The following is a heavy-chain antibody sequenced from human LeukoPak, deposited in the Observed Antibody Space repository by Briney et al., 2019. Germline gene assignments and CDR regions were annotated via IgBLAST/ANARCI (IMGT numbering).Heavy chain of an antibody. CDR2: IYYSGST. CDR1: GGSFSGYY. V-gene: IGHV4-59*08. D-gene: IGHD3/OR15-3a*01. J-gene: IGHJ5*02. CDR3: ARHRGADFGPDTVWFDP. Sequence: SETLSLTCAIYGGSFSGYYWSWIRQPPGKGLEWIGYIYYSGSTNYNPSLKSRVTISVDTSKNQFSLKLSSVTAADTAVYYCARHRGADFGPDTVWFDPWGQGTLVTVSS.